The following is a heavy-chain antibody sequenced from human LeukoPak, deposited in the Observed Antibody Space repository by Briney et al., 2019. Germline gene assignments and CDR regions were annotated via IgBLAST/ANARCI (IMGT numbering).Heavy chain of an antibody. J-gene: IGHJ6*02. CDR3: AAIPYSYNYGSGNYPNSNVMDV. Sequence: ASETLSLTCTVSSGSISSDGYYWSWIRQHPGKGLEWIGYIYYSGRTIYNPSLKSRLTMSVDTSKNQFSLRLSSVTAAVTAVYYCAAIPYSYNYGSGNYPNSNVMDVWGQGTTVTVSS. CDR2: IYYSGRT. D-gene: IGHD3-10*01. CDR1: SGSISSDGYY. V-gene: IGHV4-31*03.